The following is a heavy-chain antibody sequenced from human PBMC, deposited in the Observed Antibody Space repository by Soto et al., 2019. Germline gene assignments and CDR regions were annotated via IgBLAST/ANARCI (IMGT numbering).Heavy chain of an antibody. CDR3: VRAAVYQHFDY. CDR2: INPSGDNT. J-gene: IGHJ4*02. Sequence: QVQLVQSGAEVKKPGASVKFSCKASGDTFTSYYIHWVRQAPGQGLEWMGIINPSGDNTNYAQKFQGRLTMTRDTSTSTVYMELSILRSEDTAVYYCVRAAVYQHFDYWGQGTLVTVSS. CDR1: GDTFTSYY. D-gene: IGHD2-2*01. V-gene: IGHV1-46*03.